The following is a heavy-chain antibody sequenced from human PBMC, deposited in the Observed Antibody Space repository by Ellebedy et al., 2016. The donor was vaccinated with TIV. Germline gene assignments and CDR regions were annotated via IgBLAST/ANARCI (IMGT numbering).Heavy chain of an antibody. CDR3: ARDDQVWGRYRYSGY. CDR1: GYTFITYG. D-gene: IGHD3-16*02. J-gene: IGHJ4*02. CDR2: ISAYNGNT. Sequence: ASVKVSCKASGYTFITYGISWVRQAPGQGLEWMGWISAYNGNTDYAQNLQDRVTMTTDTSTSTVYMELTSLRSDDTAVYYCARDDQVWGRYRYSGYWGQGTLVTVSS. V-gene: IGHV1-18*01.